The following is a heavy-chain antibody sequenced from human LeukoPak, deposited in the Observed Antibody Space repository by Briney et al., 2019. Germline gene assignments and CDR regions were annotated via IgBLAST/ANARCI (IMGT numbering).Heavy chain of an antibody. V-gene: IGHV3-74*03. Sequence: GGSLRLSCEASGFIFNTYWIYWVRQAPGKGLEWVSRINGDGTSTMYADSVRGRFTVSRDNAKKTVYLEMSSLRVDDTAVYYCAKRQEQGYHFDYWGQGTLVTVSS. J-gene: IGHJ4*02. CDR3: AKRQEQGYHFDY. CDR1: GFIFNTYW. D-gene: IGHD2-15*01. CDR2: INGDGTST.